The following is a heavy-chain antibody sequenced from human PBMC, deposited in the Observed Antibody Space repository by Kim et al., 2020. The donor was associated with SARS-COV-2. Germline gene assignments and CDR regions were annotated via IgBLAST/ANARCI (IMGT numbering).Heavy chain of an antibody. V-gene: IGHV4-59*01. CDR2: ST. Sequence: STNYHPSLKSRVTISVATTRNQFTRKLSSVTAADTGVYYWARVGSSGIDYWGQGTLVTVSS. CDR3: ARVGSSGIDY. D-gene: IGHD3-22*01. J-gene: IGHJ4*02.